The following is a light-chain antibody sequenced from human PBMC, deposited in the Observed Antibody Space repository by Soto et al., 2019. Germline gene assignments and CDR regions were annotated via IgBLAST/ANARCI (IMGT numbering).Light chain of an antibody. Sequence: EIVMTQSPGTLSVSPGERATLSCRASQTVYSNLAWFQQKPGQPPRLLIYGASIRATGIPARFSGSGSGTEFTLTISTLQSEDFAVYYCQQYNNWPPFTFGPGTKVDIK. CDR3: QQYNNWPPFT. CDR2: GAS. V-gene: IGKV3-15*01. CDR1: QTVYSN. J-gene: IGKJ3*01.